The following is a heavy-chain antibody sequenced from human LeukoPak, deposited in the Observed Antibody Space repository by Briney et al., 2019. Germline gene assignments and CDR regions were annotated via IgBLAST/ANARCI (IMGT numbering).Heavy chain of an antibody. Sequence: SETLSLTCTVSGGSISSYYWSWIRQPAGKGLEWIGRIYTSGSTNYNPSLKSRVTISVDESKNQFSLKLSSVTAADTAVYYCARTLDFWSGYDYYYMDVWGKGTTVTVSS. CDR1: GGSISSYY. V-gene: IGHV4-4*07. D-gene: IGHD3-3*01. CDR3: ARTLDFWSGYDYYYMDV. J-gene: IGHJ6*03. CDR2: IYTSGST.